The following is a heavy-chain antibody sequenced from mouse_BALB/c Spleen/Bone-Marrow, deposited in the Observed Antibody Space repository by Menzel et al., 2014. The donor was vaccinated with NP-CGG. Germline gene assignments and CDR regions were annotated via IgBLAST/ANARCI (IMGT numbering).Heavy chain of an antibody. CDR3: ARHGITRLLDY. Sequence: EVKLVESGGGLVKPGGSLKLSCAASGFTFSSYAMSWVRQTPEKRLEWVATISSGGSYTYYPDSVKGRFNISRDNAKNTLYLQMSSLRSEDTAMYYCARHGITRLLDYWGQGTTLTVSS. D-gene: IGHD2-4*01. CDR2: ISSGGSYT. J-gene: IGHJ2*01. V-gene: IGHV5-9-3*01. CDR1: GFTFSSYA.